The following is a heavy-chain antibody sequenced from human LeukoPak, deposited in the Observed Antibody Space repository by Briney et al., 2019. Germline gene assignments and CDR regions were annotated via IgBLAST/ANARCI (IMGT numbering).Heavy chain of an antibody. CDR2: ISATGTA. J-gene: IGHJ6*03. Sequence: SETLSLTCTVSGGSLTVNYWSWIRQSAEKGLEWVGRISATGTANYHPSLKSRVTMSVDTSKNQFSLKLSSVTAADTAVYYCARVGAAAAAYYYYYYMDVWGKGTTVTISS. CDR1: GGSLTVNY. V-gene: IGHV4-4*07. D-gene: IGHD6-13*01. CDR3: ARVGAAAAAYYYYYYMDV.